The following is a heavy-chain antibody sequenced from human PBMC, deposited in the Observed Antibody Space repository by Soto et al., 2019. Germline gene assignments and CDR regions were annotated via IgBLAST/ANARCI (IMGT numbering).Heavy chain of an antibody. CDR2: VIPILGQA. D-gene: IGHD6-6*01. J-gene: IGHJ4*02. V-gene: IGHV1-69*01. Sequence: QVQLVQSGAEVKKPGSSVNVSCKASGDIFSSYAISWLRQAPGQGLEWMGAVIPILGQAYYAQDLQDRVSITADESTRTTYMELSSLRSEDTAVYFCARVGGIGAPPGTDYWGQGTLVTVSS. CDR1: GDIFSSYA. CDR3: ARVGGIGAPPGTDY.